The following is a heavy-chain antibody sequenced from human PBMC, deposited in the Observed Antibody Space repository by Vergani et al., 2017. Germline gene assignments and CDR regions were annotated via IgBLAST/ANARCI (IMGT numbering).Heavy chain of an antibody. D-gene: IGHD3-22*01. CDR3: ARLGYYDSSGYYPPFGWFDP. Sequence: QVQLQESGPGLVKPSETLSLTCPVSGGSVSSGSYYWSWIRQPPGKGLEWIGYIYYSGSTNYNPSLKSRGTISVDTSKNQFSLKLSSVTAAYTAVYYWARLGYYDSSGYYPPFGWFDPWGQGTLVTVSS. CDR1: GGSVSSGSYY. V-gene: IGHV4-61*01. J-gene: IGHJ5*02. CDR2: IYYSGST.